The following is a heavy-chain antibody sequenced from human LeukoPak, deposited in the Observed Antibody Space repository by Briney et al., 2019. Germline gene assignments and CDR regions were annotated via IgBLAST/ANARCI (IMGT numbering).Heavy chain of an antibody. CDR2: IIPIFGTA. V-gene: IGHV1-69*13. J-gene: IGHJ5*02. Sequence: GASVKVSCKASGGTFSSYAISWVRQAPGQGLEWMGGIIPIFGTANYAQKFQGRVTITADESTSTAYMELSSLRSEDTAVYYCARESGGGGYNSRGTKYNWFDPWGQGTLVTVSS. CDR1: GGTFSSYA. D-gene: IGHD3-16*01. CDR3: ARESGGGGYNSRGTKYNWFDP.